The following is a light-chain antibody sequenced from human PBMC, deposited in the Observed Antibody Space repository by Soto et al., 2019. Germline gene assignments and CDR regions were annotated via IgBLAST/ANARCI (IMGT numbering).Light chain of an antibody. Sequence: DIVMTQSPATLSVSLGETATLSCRASQSVSSSHIAWYQQKPGQSPRLLIYGASSRASGIPDRFSGSGSGTDFTLTISRLEPEDFAVYYCQQYVSSPLTFGGGTKVDI. V-gene: IGKV3-20*01. J-gene: IGKJ4*02. CDR2: GAS. CDR1: QSVSSSH. CDR3: QQYVSSPLT.